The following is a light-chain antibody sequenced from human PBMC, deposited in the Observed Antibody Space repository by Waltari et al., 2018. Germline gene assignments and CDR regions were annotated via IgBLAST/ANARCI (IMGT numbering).Light chain of an antibody. V-gene: IGLV1-44*01. Sequence: QSVLTQPPSASGTPGQRVTISCSGGSSNIGRNTVNWYQHVPGTAPKLLIYYNNQRPSGVPDRCSGSRSDTSASLAISGLQSEDEATYYCSVWDDSLNGVIFGGGTNLAVL. CDR1: SSNIGRNT. CDR3: SVWDDSLNGVI. CDR2: YNN. J-gene: IGLJ2*01.